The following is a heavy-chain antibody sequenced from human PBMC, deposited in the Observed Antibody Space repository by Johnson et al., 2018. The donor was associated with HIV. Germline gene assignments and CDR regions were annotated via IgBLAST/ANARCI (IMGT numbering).Heavy chain of an antibody. CDR3: ARDHSRDEAFDI. CDR2: IGTAGDT. Sequence: VQLVESGGGLVQPGGSLRLYCAASGFTFSSYDMHWVRQGTGKGLEWVSAIGTAGDTYYPGSVKGRFTISRENAKNSLYLQMNSLGAGDTAVYYCARDHSRDEAFDIWGQGTMVTVSS. CDR1: GFTFSSYD. V-gene: IGHV3-13*01. D-gene: IGHD5-24*01. J-gene: IGHJ3*02.